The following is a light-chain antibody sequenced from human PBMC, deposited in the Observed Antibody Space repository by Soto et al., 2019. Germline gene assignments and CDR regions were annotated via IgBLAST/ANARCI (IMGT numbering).Light chain of an antibody. CDR1: QSISSK. V-gene: IGKV3-15*01. J-gene: IGKJ1*01. Sequence: EIVMTQSPATLSVSPGERANLSCRASQSISSKLAWYQQKPGQAPRLLLYDASTRATGIPARFSGSGSGTGFTLTISSLQSEESAVYYCQQYSIFWTFGQGTKVEIK. CDR2: DAS. CDR3: QQYSIFWT.